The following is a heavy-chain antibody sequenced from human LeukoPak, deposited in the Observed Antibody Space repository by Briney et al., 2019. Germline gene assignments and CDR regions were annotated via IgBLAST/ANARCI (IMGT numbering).Heavy chain of an antibody. CDR2: IYYSGSS. CDR3: VRGGYDILPEVYGMDV. D-gene: IGHD3-9*01. V-gene: IGHV4-59*01. J-gene: IGHJ6*02. Sequence: EASETLSLTCTASGVSISRYYWSWIRQPPGKGLEWIGYIYYSGSSNYNPCLKSRVTISVDTSKNQFSLKLSSVTAADTAVYYCVRGGYDILPEVYGMDVWGQGTTVTVSS. CDR1: GVSISRYY.